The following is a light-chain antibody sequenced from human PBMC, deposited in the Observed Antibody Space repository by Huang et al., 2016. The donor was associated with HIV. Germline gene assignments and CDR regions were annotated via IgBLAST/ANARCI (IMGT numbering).Light chain of an antibody. CDR1: HKVNSSS. V-gene: IGKV3-20*01. CDR2: DAS. CDR3: QQYDTSSIT. J-gene: IGKJ5*01. Sequence: VLTQSPGILALSPGERATLSCRASHKVNSSSLAWYQQKFGQAPRLLIFDASIRATGIPDRFSGSGSGTNFTLTISRLEPEDFAVYYCQQYDTSSITFGQGTRLDIK.